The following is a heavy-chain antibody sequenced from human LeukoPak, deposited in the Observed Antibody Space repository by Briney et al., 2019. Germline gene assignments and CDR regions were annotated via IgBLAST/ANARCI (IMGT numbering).Heavy chain of an antibody. CDR1: GDSISSYY. D-gene: IGHD3-22*01. CDR2: ISYSGST. V-gene: IGHV4-59*01. Sequence: PSETLSLTCTVSGDSISSYYWSWIRQPPGKGLESIACISYSGSTKYNPSLKSRVTISVDTSKNQLSLKLSSVTAADTAVYYCAREPGFDSSGYLNWFDPWGQGTLVTVSS. J-gene: IGHJ5*02. CDR3: AREPGFDSSGYLNWFDP.